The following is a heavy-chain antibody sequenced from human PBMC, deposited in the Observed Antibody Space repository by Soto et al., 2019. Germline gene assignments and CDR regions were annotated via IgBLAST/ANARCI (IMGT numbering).Heavy chain of an antibody. CDR2: ISYDGSNK. D-gene: IGHD6-25*01. CDR1: GFTFSSYG. CDR3: AKALLRPGRAYGMDV. Sequence: QVQLVESGGGVVQPGRSLRLSCAASGFTFSSYGMHWVRQAPGKGLEWVAVISYDGSNKYYADSVKGRFTISRDNSKNTRHLQMNSLRAEDTAVYYCAKALLRPGRAYGMDVWGQGTTVTVSS. V-gene: IGHV3-30*18. J-gene: IGHJ6*02.